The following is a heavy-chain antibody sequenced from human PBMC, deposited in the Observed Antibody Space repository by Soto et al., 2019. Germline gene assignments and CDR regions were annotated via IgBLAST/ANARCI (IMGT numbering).Heavy chain of an antibody. V-gene: IGHV4-61*01. CDR3: ARSMYYSDGSNYSPFDY. J-gene: IGHJ4*02. Sequence: QVQLQESGPGLVKPSETLSLTCTVSGGSVSSGNYYWSWIRQPPGKELEWFGYFYYTGSTNYNPSLKSRVTISIDASKNQFSLRLSSVTAADTAVYYCARSMYYSDGSNYSPFDYWGQGTLVTVSS. CDR1: GGSVSSGNYY. D-gene: IGHD3-22*01. CDR2: FYYTGST.